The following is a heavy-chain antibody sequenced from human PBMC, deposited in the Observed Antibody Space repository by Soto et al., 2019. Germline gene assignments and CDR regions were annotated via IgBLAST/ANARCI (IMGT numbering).Heavy chain of an antibody. V-gene: IGHV3-48*01. J-gene: IGHJ4*02. CDR2: ISSRHTI. CDR3: ARIASYGDILFDF. CDR1: GFTFSDYN. D-gene: IGHD4-17*01. Sequence: EVQLVESGGGSVQPGGSLRLSCAASGFTFSDYNMNWVRQAPGKGLEWVSYISSRHTINYADSVKGRFTISRDNAKNSLYLQMNGLRAEDTAVNYCARIASYGDILFDFWGQGMLVTVSS.